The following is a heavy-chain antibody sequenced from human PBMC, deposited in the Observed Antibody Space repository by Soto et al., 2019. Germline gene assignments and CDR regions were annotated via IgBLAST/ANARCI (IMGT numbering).Heavy chain of an antibody. CDR2: TVPIIVST. J-gene: IGHJ6*01. CDR3: TRDRSGITGKSRNIYAMDV. D-gene: IGHD3-10*01. V-gene: IGHV1-69*01. Sequence: QVQLVQSGAEVKMPGSSLQVSCTASGGTLSSYAISWVRQAPGQGLEWVGGTVPIIVSTHYAQKFQGRVTITADEATNTVYMELSSLRSEDTAVYYCTRDRSGITGKSRNIYAMDVW. CDR1: GGTLSSYA.